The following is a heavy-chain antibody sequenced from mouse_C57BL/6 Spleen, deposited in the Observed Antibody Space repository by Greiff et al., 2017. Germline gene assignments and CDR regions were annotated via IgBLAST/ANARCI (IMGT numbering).Heavy chain of an antibody. CDR3: ARPGDYRFGYAMDY. D-gene: IGHD2-4*01. J-gene: IGHJ4*01. CDR1: GYTFTSYW. V-gene: IGHV1-64*01. Sequence: VQLQQPGAELVKPGASVKLSCKASGYTFTSYWMHWVKQRPGQGLEWIGMIHPNSGSTNYNEKFKSKATLTVCKSSSTAYMQLSSLTSEDSAVYYCARPGDYRFGYAMDYWGQGTSVTVSS. CDR2: IHPNSGST.